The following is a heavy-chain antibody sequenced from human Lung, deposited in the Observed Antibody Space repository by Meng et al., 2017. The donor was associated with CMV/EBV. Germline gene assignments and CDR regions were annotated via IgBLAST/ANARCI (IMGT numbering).Heavy chain of an antibody. V-gene: IGHV3-30*02. CDR2: IRYDGSNK. Sequence: GESXKISCAASGFTFSSYGMHWVRQAPGKGLEWVAFIRYDGSNKYYADSVKGRFTISRDNSKNTLYLQMNSLRAEDTAVYYCAKAVYGSSSEGYWGQGTXVTVSS. D-gene: IGHD6-13*01. CDR3: AKAVYGSSSEGY. CDR1: GFTFSSYG. J-gene: IGHJ4*02.